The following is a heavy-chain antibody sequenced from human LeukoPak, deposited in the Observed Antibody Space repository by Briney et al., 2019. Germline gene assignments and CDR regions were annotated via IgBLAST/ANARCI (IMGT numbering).Heavy chain of an antibody. V-gene: IGHV5-51*01. CDR2: INPVNSDI. J-gene: IGHJ4*02. D-gene: IGHD6-25*01. Sequence: GESLKISCRTSGYSFTNYWIGWVRPLPGKGLEWLGNINPVNSDITNSPSFQGQVTLSADKSISTAYLQWSSLKASDTAIYYCARHWSSAWFGYWGQGTQVTVSP. CDR3: ARHWSSAWFGY. CDR1: GYSFTNYW.